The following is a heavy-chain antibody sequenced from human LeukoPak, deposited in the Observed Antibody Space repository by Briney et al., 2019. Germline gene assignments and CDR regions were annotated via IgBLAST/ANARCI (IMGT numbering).Heavy chain of an antibody. V-gene: IGHV4-39*01. Sequence: KPSETLSLTCTVSGGSISSSSYNWGWIRQPPGKGLEWIGSIYYSGSTYYKPSLKSRVTISIDTSKNQLSLRLTSVTAADTAVYYCARRPHSSSVYNFFDPWGQGTLVTVSS. D-gene: IGHD6-6*01. J-gene: IGHJ5*02. CDR1: GGSISSSSYN. CDR2: IYYSGST. CDR3: ARRPHSSSVYNFFDP.